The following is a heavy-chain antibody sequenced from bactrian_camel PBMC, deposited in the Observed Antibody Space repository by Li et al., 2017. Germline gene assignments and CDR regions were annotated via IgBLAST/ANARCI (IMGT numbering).Heavy chain of an antibody. J-gene: IGHJ4*01. CDR1: DDTIGRYC. D-gene: IGHD3*01. Sequence: HVQLVESGGGSVQVGGSLRLSCVASDDTIGRYCMGWFRQIPGKEREGVAGIESDGSTSYADSVKGRFTISKDNAKNTLYLQMNNLKPEDAGLYRCVAESLCAWLGTTEGYFGQGTQVTVS. V-gene: IGHV3S55*01. CDR2: IESDGST.